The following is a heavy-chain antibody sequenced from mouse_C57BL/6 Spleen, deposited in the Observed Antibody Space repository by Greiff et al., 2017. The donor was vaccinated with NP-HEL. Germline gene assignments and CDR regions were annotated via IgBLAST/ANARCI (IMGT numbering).Heavy chain of an antibody. CDR2: IYPSDSET. J-gene: IGHJ3*01. Sequence: QVQLKQPGAELVRPGSSVKLSCKASGYTFTSYWMDWVKQRPGQGLEWIGNIYPSDSETHYNQKFKDKATLTVDKSSSTAYMQLSSLTSEDSAVYYCARGDYYGYQFAYWGQGTLVTVSA. V-gene: IGHV1-61*01. CDR1: GYTFTSYW. D-gene: IGHD2-2*01. CDR3: ARGDYYGYQFAY.